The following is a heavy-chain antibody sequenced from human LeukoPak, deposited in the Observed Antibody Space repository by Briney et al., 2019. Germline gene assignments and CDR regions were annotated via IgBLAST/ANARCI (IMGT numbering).Heavy chain of an antibody. CDR1: GGSISSSSYY. CDR2: IYYSGST. D-gene: IGHD1-26*01. Sequence: SETLSLTCTVSGGSISSSSYYWGWIRQPPGKGLEWIGSIYYSGSTYYNPSLKSRVTISVDTSKNQFSLKLSSVTAADTAVYYCARGKGSGSYFRGTLIDYWGQGTLVTVSS. J-gene: IGHJ4*02. V-gene: IGHV4-39*07. CDR3: ARGKGSGSYFRGTLIDY.